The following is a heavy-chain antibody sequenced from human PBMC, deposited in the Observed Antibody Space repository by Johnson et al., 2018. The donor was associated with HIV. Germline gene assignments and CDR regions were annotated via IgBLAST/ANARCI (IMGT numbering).Heavy chain of an antibody. CDR2: ISSSGSTI. V-gene: IGHV3-11*04. D-gene: IGHD6-6*01. Sequence: QVLLVESGGGWVKPGGSLRLSCAASRFTFSDYYMTWIRQAPGKGLEWVSYISSSGSTIYYVASVKGRFTISRDNAKNTLYLQMNNLRDEDTGVYYCGCVVEFSILGGVWGQGTMVTVSS. CDR3: GCVVEFSILGGV. J-gene: IGHJ3*01. CDR1: RFTFSDYY.